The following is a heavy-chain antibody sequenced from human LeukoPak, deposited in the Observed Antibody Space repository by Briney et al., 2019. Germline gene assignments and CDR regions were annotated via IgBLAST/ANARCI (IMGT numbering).Heavy chain of an antibody. J-gene: IGHJ5*02. CDR3: ARNKGYCSTTSCYPWFDP. CDR1: GASISSYY. Sequence: SETVSLTCTVSGASISSYYWSWIRQPPGKGLKWIGYTYYSGNTNYNPSLKSRVTISVDTSKNQFSLKLSSVTAADTAVYYCARNKGYCSTTSCYPWFDPWGQGTLVTVSS. V-gene: IGHV4-59*08. D-gene: IGHD2-2*01. CDR2: TYYSGNT.